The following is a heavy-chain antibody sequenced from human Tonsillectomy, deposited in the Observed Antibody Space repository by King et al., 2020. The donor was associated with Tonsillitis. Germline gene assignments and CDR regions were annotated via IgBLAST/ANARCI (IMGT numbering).Heavy chain of an antibody. CDR1: GFTVSSNY. Sequence: VQLVESGGGLVQPGGSLRLSCAASGFTVSSNYMSWVRQAPGKGLEWVSVIDSGGSTYYADAVKGRFTISRDNSKNTLYLQMNSLSAEDTAVYYCARDGRGYGDYLDYWGQGTLVTVSS. D-gene: IGHD4-17*01. V-gene: IGHV3-66*01. J-gene: IGHJ4*02. CDR3: ARDGRGYGDYLDY. CDR2: IDSGGST.